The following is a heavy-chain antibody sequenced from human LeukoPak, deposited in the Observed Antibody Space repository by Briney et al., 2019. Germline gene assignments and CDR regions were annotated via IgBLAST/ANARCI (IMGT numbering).Heavy chain of an antibody. CDR1: GFTFSDAW. Sequence: GGSLRLSCAASGFTFSDAWMNWVRQAPGKGLEWVGRIKTKTDGGATDYAAPVKGRFTISRDDSKNTLFLQMNSLKTEDTAVYYCTTVLEPYDSGSYYNAPWGQGTLVTVSS. J-gene: IGHJ5*02. CDR3: TTVLEPYDSGSYYNAP. D-gene: IGHD3-10*01. V-gene: IGHV3-15*01. CDR2: IKTKTDGGAT.